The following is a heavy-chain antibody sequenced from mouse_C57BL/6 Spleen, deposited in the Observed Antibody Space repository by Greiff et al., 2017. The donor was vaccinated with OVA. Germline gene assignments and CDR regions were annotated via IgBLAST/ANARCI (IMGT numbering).Heavy chain of an antibody. D-gene: IGHD2-4*01. CDR1: GYTFTSYG. CDR3: ARWDYDPYYYAMDY. J-gene: IGHJ4*01. Sequence: QVQLQQSGAELARPGASVKLSCKASGYTFTSYGISWVKQRTGQGLEWIGEIYPRSGNTYYNEKFKGKATLTADKSSSTAYMELRSLTSEDSAVYFCARWDYDPYYYAMDYWGQGTSVTVSS. V-gene: IGHV1-81*01. CDR2: IYPRSGNT.